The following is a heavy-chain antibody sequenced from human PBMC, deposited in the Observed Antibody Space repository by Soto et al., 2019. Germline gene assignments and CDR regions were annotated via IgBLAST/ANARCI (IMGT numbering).Heavy chain of an antibody. J-gene: IGHJ3*02. Sequence: PSETLSLTCTVSGGSISSYYWSWIRQPPGKGLEWIGYIYYSGSTNYNPSLKSRVTISVDTSKNQFSLKLSSVTAADTAVYYCARVLVRGVIWDAFDIWGQGTTVTVSS. CDR1: GGSISSYY. CDR2: IYYSGST. CDR3: ARVLVRGVIWDAFDI. V-gene: IGHV4-59*01. D-gene: IGHD3-10*01.